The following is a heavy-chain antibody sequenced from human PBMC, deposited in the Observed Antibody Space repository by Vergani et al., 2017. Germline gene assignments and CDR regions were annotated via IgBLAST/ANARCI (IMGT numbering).Heavy chain of an antibody. V-gene: IGHV1-58*02. CDR1: GFTFTSSA. CDR3: AAAILSGSYYWDAFYI. D-gene: IGHD3-10*01. Sequence: QMQLVQSGPEVKKPGTSVKVSCKASGFTFTSSAMQWVRQARGQRLEWIGWIVVGSGNTNYAQKFQERVTITRDMSTSTAYMELSSLRSEGTAVYYCAAAILSGSYYWDAFYIWSQGTMVTVSS. CDR2: IVVGSGNT. J-gene: IGHJ3*02.